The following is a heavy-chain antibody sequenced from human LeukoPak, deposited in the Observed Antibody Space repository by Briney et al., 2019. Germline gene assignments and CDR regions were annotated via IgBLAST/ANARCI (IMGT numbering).Heavy chain of an antibody. J-gene: IGHJ4*02. D-gene: IGHD3-10*01. CDR2: IYYSGST. CDR1: GGSITSSSYY. V-gene: IGHV4-39*07. CDR3: ARLVMVRGVIEYYFDY. Sequence: SETLSLTCTVSGGSITSSSYYWGWIRQPPGKGLEWIGSIYYSGSTHYNPSLKSRVTISVDTSKNQFSLRLTSVTAADTAVFYCARLVMVRGVIEYYFDYWGQGTLVTVSS.